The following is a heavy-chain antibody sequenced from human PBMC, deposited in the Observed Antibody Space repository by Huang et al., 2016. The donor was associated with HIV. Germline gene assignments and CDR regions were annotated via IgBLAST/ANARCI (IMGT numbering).Heavy chain of an antibody. J-gene: IGHJ2*01. CDR3: ATQMVREVITLNWFFDL. Sequence: QVQLVQSGTEVKKPGSSVKVSCKVVGGTFGSYVITWVRQAPGQGREWVGGIIPTRGASNYAQKVQGRVTTTADESTSTAYMELSSLRSEDSAVYYCATQMVREVITLNWFFDLWGRGTLVTVSS. CDR2: IIPTRGAS. V-gene: IGHV1-69*01. D-gene: IGHD3-10*01. CDR1: GGTFGSYV.